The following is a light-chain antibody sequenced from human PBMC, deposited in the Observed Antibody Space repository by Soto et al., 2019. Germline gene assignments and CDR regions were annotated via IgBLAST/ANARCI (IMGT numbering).Light chain of an antibody. CDR2: GAS. CDR3: QQYASSPLT. V-gene: IGKV3-20*01. Sequence: EIVLTQSPGTLSLSSGERATLSCRASQSVRSNYLSWYQQKHGQATTLLIYGASSRASGIPDRFGGSGSGTDFTLTISRLEPEDFAVYYCQQYASSPLTFGGGTKVEIK. CDR1: QSVRSNY. J-gene: IGKJ4*01.